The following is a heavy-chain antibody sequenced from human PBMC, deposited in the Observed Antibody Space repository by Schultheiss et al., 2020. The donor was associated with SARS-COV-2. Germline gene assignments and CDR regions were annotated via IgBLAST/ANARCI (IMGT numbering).Heavy chain of an antibody. CDR3: ARGNGYCSSTSCYRFYYYYYYMDV. CDR2: IYYSGST. D-gene: IGHD2-2*02. J-gene: IGHJ6*03. V-gene: IGHV4-59*12. CDR1: GGSISSYY. Sequence: SETLSLTCTVSGGSISSYYWSWIRQPPGKGLEWIGYIYYSGSTYYNPSLKSRVTISVDTSKNQFSLKLSSVTAADTAVYYCARGNGYCSSTSCYRFYYYYYYMDVWGKGTTVTVSS.